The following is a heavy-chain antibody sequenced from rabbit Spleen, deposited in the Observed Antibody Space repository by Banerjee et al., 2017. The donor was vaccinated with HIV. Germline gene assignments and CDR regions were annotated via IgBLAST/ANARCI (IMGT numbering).Heavy chain of an antibody. CDR1: GVSFSVSSY. V-gene: IGHV1S45*01. D-gene: IGHD1-1*01. Sequence: QEQLEESGGDLVKPGASLTLTCIASGVSFSVSSYMCWVRQAPGKGLEWIACIDTGSSDFTYFASWAKGRFTISKTSSTTVTLQMTSLTAADTATYFCARDTSSSFSSYGMDLWGPGTLVTVS. CDR3: ARDTSSSFSSYGMDL. J-gene: IGHJ6*01. CDR2: IDTGSSDFT.